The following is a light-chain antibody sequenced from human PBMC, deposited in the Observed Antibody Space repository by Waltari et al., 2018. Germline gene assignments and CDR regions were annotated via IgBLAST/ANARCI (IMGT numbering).Light chain of an antibody. J-gene: IGLJ1*01. CDR1: TSYVGAYHY. CDR3: GTSTTTRNHV. CDR2: DVS. V-gene: IGLV2-14*03. Sequence: QSALTKPASVPGPPGQSITISCSGTTSYVGAYHYFCWYQQHPGKAPKLIIYDVSVRPSGVSNRFSGSKSGNTASLTISGLHTEDEADYYCGTSTTTRNHVFGTGTKVTVL.